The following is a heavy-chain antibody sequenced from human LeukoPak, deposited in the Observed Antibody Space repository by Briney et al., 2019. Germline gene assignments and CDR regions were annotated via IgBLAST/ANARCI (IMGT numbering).Heavy chain of an antibody. Sequence: GGSLRLSCAASGFIFSNFWMIWVRQAPGKGLEWVANINEDGSVRYYVGSVEGRFTISRDNAKNSVYLQMNSLRGEDTAVYYCASSNYSSSSSWGQGTLVTVSS. CDR2: INEDGSVR. CDR1: GFIFSNFW. V-gene: IGHV3-7*01. J-gene: IGHJ5*02. CDR3: ASSNYSSSSS. D-gene: IGHD6-6*01.